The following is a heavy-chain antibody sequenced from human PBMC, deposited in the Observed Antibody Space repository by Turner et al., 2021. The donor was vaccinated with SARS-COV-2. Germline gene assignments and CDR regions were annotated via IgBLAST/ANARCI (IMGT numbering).Heavy chain of an antibody. J-gene: IGHJ6*02. D-gene: IGHD5-18*01. Sequence: QLKLQASGPGLAKPSETLSPTCTFSGGSISSSTSYWGWIRQPPGKGLEWIGNIYYSGITYYNPSLKSRVTISVDTSKNQFSLKLSSVTAADTAVYYCARLMDTAMDYYGMDVWGQGTTVTVSS. CDR2: IYYSGIT. CDR3: ARLMDTAMDYYGMDV. CDR1: GGSISSSTSY. V-gene: IGHV4-39*01.